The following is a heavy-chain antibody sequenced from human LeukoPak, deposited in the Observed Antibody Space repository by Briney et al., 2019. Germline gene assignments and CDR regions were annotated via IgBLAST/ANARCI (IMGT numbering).Heavy chain of an antibody. CDR3: ARFTYYDFWSGSRGHAFDI. D-gene: IGHD3-3*01. CDR1: GGSISSYY. J-gene: IGHJ3*02. CDR2: IYYSGST. V-gene: IGHV4-59*01. Sequence: SETLSLTCTVSGGSISSYYWSWIRQSPGKGLEWIGYIYYSGSTNYNPSLKSRVTISVDTSKNQFSLKLSSVTAADTAVYYCARFTYYDFWSGSRGHAFDIWGQGTMVTVSS.